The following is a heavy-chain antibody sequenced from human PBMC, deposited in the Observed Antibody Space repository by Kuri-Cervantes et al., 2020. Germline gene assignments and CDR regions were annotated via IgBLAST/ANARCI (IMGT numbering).Heavy chain of an antibody. J-gene: IGHJ4*02. CDR2: INAGNGNT. V-gene: IGHV1-3*01. CDR3: ARGIEAGAVDY. CDR1: RYTFTSYY. Sequence: ASVKVSCKAARYTFTSYYMHWVRQAPGQRLEWMGWINAGNGNTKYSQKFQGRVTITRDTSASTAYMELSSLRSEDTAVYYCARGIEAGAVDYWGQGTLVTVSS. D-gene: IGHD2-15*01.